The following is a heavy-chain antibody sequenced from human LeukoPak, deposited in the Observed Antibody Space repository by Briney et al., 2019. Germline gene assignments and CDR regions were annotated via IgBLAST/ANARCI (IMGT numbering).Heavy chain of an antibody. D-gene: IGHD3-22*01. Sequence: PGGSLRLSCTASGFTFSTYSMNWVRQAPGKGLEWVSAISGSGGSTYYADSVKGRFTISRDNSKNTLYLQMNSLRAEDTAVYYCASDSSGYSNWFDPWGQGTLVTVSS. CDR3: ASDSSGYSNWFDP. CDR1: GFTFSTYS. CDR2: ISGSGGST. J-gene: IGHJ5*02. V-gene: IGHV3-23*01.